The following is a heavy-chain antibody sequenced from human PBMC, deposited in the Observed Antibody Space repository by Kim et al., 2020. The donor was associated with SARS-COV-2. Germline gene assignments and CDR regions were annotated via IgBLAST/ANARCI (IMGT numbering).Heavy chain of an antibody. CDR2: ISYDGSNK. V-gene: IGHV3-30-3*01. D-gene: IGHD3-10*01. CDR3: ARGKYYYGSGQPY. Sequence: GGSLRLSCAASGFTFSSYAMHWVRQAPGKGLEWVAVISYDGSNKYYADSVKGRFTISRDNSKNTLYLQMNSLRAEDTAVYYCARGKYYYGSGQPYWGQGTLVTVSS. J-gene: IGHJ4*02. CDR1: GFTFSSYA.